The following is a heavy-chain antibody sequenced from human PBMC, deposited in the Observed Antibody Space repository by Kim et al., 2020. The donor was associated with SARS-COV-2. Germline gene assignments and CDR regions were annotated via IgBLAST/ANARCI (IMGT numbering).Heavy chain of an antibody. J-gene: IGHJ4*02. V-gene: IGHV3-7*01. Sequence: GGSLRLSCAASGFTFSSYWMTWVRQAPGKGLELVANIKQDGTEKYYVDSVKGRFTISRDNAKNSLYLQMNSLRAEDTAVYYCARDLNPGVAWGYWGQGTLVTVSS. D-gene: IGHD3-3*01. CDR3: ARDLNPGVAWGY. CDR1: GFTFSSYW. CDR2: IKQDGTEK.